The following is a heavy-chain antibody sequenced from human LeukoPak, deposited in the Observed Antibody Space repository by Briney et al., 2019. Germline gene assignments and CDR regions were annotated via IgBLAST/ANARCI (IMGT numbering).Heavy chain of an antibody. J-gene: IGHJ6*03. D-gene: IGHD2/OR15-2a*01. CDR3: ARSTVTSFSYYYMDV. V-gene: IGHV4-4*07. CDR1: GDPTRTYY. Sequence: KPWGTLSFICPAPGDPTRTYYWTGFGKPAGKGLEWIGCIYISGSTNYNLSLKSRVTISEDTSKNQFSLKLTSVTAADTAVYYCARSTVTSFSYYYMDVWGKGTTVTVSS. CDR2: IYISGST.